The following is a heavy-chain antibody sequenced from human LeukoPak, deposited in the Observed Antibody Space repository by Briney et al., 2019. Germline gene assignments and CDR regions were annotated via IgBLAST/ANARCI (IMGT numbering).Heavy chain of an antibody. D-gene: IGHD3-16*02. V-gene: IGHV3-23*01. CDR2: ISGSGGST. Sequence: GGSLRLSCAASGFTFSGYAMSWVRQAPGKGLEWVSAISGSGGSTYYADSVKGRFTISRDNSKNTLYLQMNSLRAEDTAVYYRAKDEFYVWGSYRYTGVPYWGQGTLVTVSS. CDR3: AKDEFYVWGSYRYTGVPY. J-gene: IGHJ4*02. CDR1: GFTFSGYA.